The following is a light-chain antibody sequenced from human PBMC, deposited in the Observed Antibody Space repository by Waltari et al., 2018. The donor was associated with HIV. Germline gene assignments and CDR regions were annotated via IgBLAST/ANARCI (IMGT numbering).Light chain of an antibody. CDR2: GAS. J-gene: IGKJ1*01. V-gene: IGKV3-15*01. Sequence: EIVMTQSPATLSVSPGESATLSCRASQSVITTLAWYQQKPAQAPRLLIYGASTSATSIPARFSGSGSGTEFTLTISSLQSEDFAVYYCQQYYNWPPWTFGQGTKVEIK. CDR3: QQYYNWPPWT. CDR1: QSVITT.